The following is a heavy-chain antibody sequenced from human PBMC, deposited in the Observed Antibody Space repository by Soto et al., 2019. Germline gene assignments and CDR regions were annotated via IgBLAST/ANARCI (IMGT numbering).Heavy chain of an antibody. V-gene: IGHV1-8*01. J-gene: IGHJ6*02. CDR3: VSWTDGYYYSGRDV. Sequence: QVQLVQSGAEVKKPGASVKVSCKASGYTFTSYDINWVRQATGQGLEWMGWMNPNSGNTGYAQKFQGRVTMTRNTSISTAYMELSSLRSEDTAVYYCVSWTDGYYYSGRDVWGQGTTVTVSS. CDR2: MNPNSGNT. CDR1: GYTFTSYD. D-gene: IGHD2-21*02.